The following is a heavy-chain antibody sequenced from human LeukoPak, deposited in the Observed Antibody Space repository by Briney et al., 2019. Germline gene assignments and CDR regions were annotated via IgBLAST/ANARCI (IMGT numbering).Heavy chain of an antibody. D-gene: IGHD6-13*01. CDR2: IKSKTDGGTT. CDR1: GFTFSNAW. Sequence: GGSLRLSCAASGFTFSNAWTSWVRQAPGKGLEWVGRIKSKTDGGTTDYAAPVKGRFTISRDDSKNTLYLQMNSLKTEDTAVYYCTTDPPYSSSWYYFDYWGQGTLVTVSS. V-gene: IGHV3-15*01. CDR3: TTDPPYSSSWYYFDY. J-gene: IGHJ4*02.